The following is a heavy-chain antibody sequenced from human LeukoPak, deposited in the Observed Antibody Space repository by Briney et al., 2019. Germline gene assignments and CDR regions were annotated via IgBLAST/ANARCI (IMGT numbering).Heavy chain of an antibody. CDR1: GFTFSSYW. CDR2: INSDGSST. J-gene: IGHJ6*02. CDR3: ASPTYYYDSSGYTGQGYGMDV. V-gene: IGHV3-74*01. D-gene: IGHD3-22*01. Sequence: GGSLRLSCAASGFTFSSYWMHWVRQAPGKGLVWVSGINSDGSSTSYADSVKGRFTTSRDNAKNTLYLQMSSLRAEDTAEYYCASPTYYYDSSGYTGQGYGMDVWGQGTTVTVSS.